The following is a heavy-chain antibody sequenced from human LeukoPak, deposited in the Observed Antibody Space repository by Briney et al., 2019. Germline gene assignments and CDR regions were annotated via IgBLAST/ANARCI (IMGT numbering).Heavy chain of an antibody. J-gene: IGHJ4*02. CDR3: AKYCSGGNCYSGLY. CDR2: ITSGGNT. V-gene: IGHV3-23*01. CDR1: GFIFSNYA. D-gene: IGHD2-15*01. Sequence: GWSLRLSRAASGFIFSNYAMTWVRQAPGKGVQWVSTITSGGNTYYADSVKGRFTIPRDNSKSTLYLQMNSLRAEDTAVYYCAKYCSGGNCYSGLYWGQGTLVTVSS.